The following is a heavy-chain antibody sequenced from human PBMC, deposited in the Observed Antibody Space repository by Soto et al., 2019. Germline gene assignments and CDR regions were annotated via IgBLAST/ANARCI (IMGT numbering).Heavy chain of an antibody. CDR3: ARVFSDSSSFFDP. CDR1: GGSISSGGYY. Sequence: SETLSLTCTVSGGSISSGGYYWSWIRQHPGKGLEWIGYIYYSVSTYYNPSLKSRVTISVDTSKNQFSLKLSSVTAADTAVYYCARVFSDSSSFFDPWGQGTLVTVSS. D-gene: IGHD6-13*01. J-gene: IGHJ5*02. CDR2: IYYSVST. V-gene: IGHV4-31*03.